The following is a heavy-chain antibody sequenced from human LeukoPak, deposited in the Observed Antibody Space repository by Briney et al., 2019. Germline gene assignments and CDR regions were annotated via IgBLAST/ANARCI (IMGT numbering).Heavy chain of an antibody. Sequence: GASVKVSCKASGSTFTGYYKHLVRQAPGPGLEWAGWINPNSGGRDYAQKFQGTVTMTRDTSSSTAYMELSRLRSDDTAVYYCARWVSGSYRRAYYFDYWGQGTLVTVSS. CDR2: INPNSGGR. CDR1: GSTFTGYY. V-gene: IGHV1-2*02. J-gene: IGHJ4*02. D-gene: IGHD1-26*01. CDR3: ARWVSGSYRRAYYFDY.